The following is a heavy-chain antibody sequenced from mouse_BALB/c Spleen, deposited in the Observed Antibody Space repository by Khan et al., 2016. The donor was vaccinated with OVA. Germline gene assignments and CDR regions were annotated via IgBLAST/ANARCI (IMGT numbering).Heavy chain of an antibody. Sequence: VQLKESGPGLVAPSQTLSIICTVSGFSLTSYGVHWVRQPPGKGLEWLGVIWAGGSTNHNSALMSRLSISKDNSKSQVFLKMNSLQTDDTAMYYCARAVYYGAWFAYWGQGTLVTVSA. CDR1: GFSLTSYG. CDR2: IWAGGST. V-gene: IGHV2-9*02. CDR3: ARAVYYGAWFAY. J-gene: IGHJ3*01. D-gene: IGHD1-1*01.